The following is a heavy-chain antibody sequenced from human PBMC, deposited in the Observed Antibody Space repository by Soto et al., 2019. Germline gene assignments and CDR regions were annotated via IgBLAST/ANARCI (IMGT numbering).Heavy chain of an antibody. Sequence: GGSLRLSCSASGFTFSSYAMHWVRQAPGKGLEYVSAISSNGGSTYYADSVKGRFTISRDNSKNTLYLQMSSLRAEDTAVYYCVTLPGMVRDWFDPWGQGTLVTVSS. CDR3: VTLPGMVRDWFDP. CDR2: ISSNGGST. J-gene: IGHJ5*02. V-gene: IGHV3-64D*06. CDR1: GFTFSSYA. D-gene: IGHD5-18*01.